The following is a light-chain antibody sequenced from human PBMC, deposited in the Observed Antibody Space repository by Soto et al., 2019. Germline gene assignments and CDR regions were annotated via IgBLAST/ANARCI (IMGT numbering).Light chain of an antibody. J-gene: IGLJ1*01. Sequence: QPALTQPAFVSGSPGQSITISCTGTSSDVGGYNYVSRYQHPPGKAPKLMISEVSNRPSGVSNRFSGSKSGNTASLTISGLQAEDEADYYCSSYTSTSTRVFGTGTKVTVL. V-gene: IGLV2-14*01. CDR2: EVS. CDR3: SSYTSTSTRV. CDR1: SSDVGGYNY.